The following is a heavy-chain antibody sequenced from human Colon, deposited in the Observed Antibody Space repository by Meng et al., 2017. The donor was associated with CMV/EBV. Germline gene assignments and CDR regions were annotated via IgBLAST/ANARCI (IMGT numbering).Heavy chain of an antibody. D-gene: IGHD1-26*01. CDR1: GFTFSSYS. V-gene: IGHV3-21*01. CDR3: ARAVREQYGMDV. J-gene: IGHJ6*02. CDR2: ISSSSSYI. Sequence: GESLKISCAASGFTFSSYSMNWVRQAPGKGLEWVSSISSSSSYIYYADSVKGRFTISRDNAKNSLYLQMNSLRAEDTAVYYCARAVREQYGMDVWGQGTTVTVSS.